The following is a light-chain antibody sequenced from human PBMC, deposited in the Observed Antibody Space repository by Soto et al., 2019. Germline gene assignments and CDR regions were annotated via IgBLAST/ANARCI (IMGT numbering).Light chain of an antibody. CDR2: EAS. J-gene: IGKJ1*01. CDR3: HQRQRWPRT. Sequence: IVFTQSPATLSSSPVERATVSGRASQTVGVRLAWYQHKPGQAPRLIIYEASNRAAGIPARFSGSGSGTDFTLTITSLEPEDFAFYYCHQRQRWPRTFGQGTKVDIK. V-gene: IGKV3-11*01. CDR1: QTVGVR.